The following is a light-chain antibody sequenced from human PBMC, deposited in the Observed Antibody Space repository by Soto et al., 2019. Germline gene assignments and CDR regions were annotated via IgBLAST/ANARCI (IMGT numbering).Light chain of an antibody. CDR1: SSNIGSNY. Sequence: QSVLTQPPSVSGTPGQTVSISCSGRSSNIGSNYVYWYQQLPGTAPRLLMYRAEQRPSGVPDRFSGSKSGTSASLAIGGLRSEDEADYYCAAWDDTLSGLVFGGGTKLTVL. CDR3: AAWDDTLSGLV. V-gene: IGLV1-47*01. CDR2: RAE. J-gene: IGLJ2*01.